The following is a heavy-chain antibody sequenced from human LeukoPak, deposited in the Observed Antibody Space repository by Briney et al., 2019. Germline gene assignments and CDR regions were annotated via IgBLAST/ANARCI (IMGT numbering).Heavy chain of an antibody. CDR1: GGSISSGGYY. Sequence: SETLSLTCTVSGGSISSGGYYWSWIRQHPGKGLEWIGYIYYSGSTYYNPSLKSRVTISVDTSKNQFSLKLSSVTAADTAVYYCARQVYPSGLGLDYWGQGTLVTVSS. D-gene: IGHD3-22*01. J-gene: IGHJ4*02. CDR3: ARQVYPSGLGLDY. V-gene: IGHV4-31*03. CDR2: IYYSGST.